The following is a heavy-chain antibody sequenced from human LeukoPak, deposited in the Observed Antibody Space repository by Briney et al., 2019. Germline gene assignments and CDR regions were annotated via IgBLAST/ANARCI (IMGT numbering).Heavy chain of an antibody. J-gene: IGHJ3*02. CDR2: ISYDGSRK. CDR1: GFTFSNNG. V-gene: IGHV3-30*04. D-gene: IGHD2-8*01. Sequence: GGSLRLSCAASGFTFSNNGMHWVRQAPGKGLEWVAVISYDGSRKYYADSVKGRFTASRDNSKNTLYLQMNSLRPEDTAVYYCAREDDLMVVSGAAFDIWGQGTMVTVSS. CDR3: AREDDLMVVSGAAFDI.